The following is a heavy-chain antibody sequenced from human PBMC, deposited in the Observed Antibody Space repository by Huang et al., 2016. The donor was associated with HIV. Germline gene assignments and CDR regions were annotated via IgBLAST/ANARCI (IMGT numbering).Heavy chain of an antibody. CDR3: ARWMSSGSYYYFDF. V-gene: IGHV5-51*01. CDR1: ETNFNTSW. CDR2: IQPGDSDP. D-gene: IGHD1-26*01. Sequence: ELQLVQSGAEVTKPGESLKFSCKGSETNFNTSWIAGGRQMPGKGLEWMGIIQPGDSDPRYSPSVRGQVTFSAYKAINTAYLQWTYLKASDTAMYYCARWMSSGSYYYFDFWGQGTLVTVSS. J-gene: IGHJ4*02.